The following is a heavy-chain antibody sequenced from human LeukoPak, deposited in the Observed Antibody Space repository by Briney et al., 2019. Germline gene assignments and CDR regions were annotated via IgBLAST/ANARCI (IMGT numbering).Heavy chain of an antibody. CDR3: ARAARGSSYYYDSSGYYYGHYYYYGMDV. D-gene: IGHD3-22*01. V-gene: IGHV3-30-3*01. Sequence: GGSLRLSCAASGFTFSSYAMHWVRQAPGKGLEWVAVISYDGSNKYYADSVKGRFTISRDNSKNTLCLQMNSLRAEDTAVYYCARAARGSSYYYDSSGYYYGHYYYYGMDVWGQGTTVTVSS. J-gene: IGHJ6*02. CDR1: GFTFSSYA. CDR2: ISYDGSNK.